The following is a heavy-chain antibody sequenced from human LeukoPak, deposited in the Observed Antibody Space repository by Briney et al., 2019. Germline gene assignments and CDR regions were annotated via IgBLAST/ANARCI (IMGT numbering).Heavy chain of an antibody. CDR1: GGSFSGYY. J-gene: IGHJ4*02. Sequence: SETLSLTCAVYGGSFSGYYWSWIRQPPGKGLEWIGEINHSGSTNYNPSLKSRVTISVDTSKNQFSLKLSSVTAADTAVYYCARHRRGVRAPDYWGQGTLVTVSS. V-gene: IGHV4-34*01. CDR3: ARHRRGVRAPDY. D-gene: IGHD3-10*01. CDR2: INHSGST.